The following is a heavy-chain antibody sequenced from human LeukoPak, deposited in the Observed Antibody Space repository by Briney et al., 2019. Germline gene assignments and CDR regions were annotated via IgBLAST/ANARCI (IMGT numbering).Heavy chain of an antibody. CDR1: GGTFSSYA. CDR3: ARDSVTIFGAVGRAFDI. Sequence: GASVKVSCKASGGTFSSYAISWVRQAPGQGLEWMGRIIPILGIANYAQKFQGRVTITADKSTSTAYMELSSLRSEDTAVYYCARDSVTIFGAVGRAFDIWGQGTMVTVSS. J-gene: IGHJ3*02. V-gene: IGHV1-69*04. CDR2: IIPILGIA. D-gene: IGHD3-3*01.